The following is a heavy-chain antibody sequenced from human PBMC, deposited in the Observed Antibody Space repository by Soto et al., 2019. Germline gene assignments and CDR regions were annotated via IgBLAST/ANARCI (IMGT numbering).Heavy chain of an antibody. Sequence: SETLSLTCAVSGGSISSSNWWSWFRQPPGKGLEWIGEIYHSGSTNYNPSLKSRVTISVDKSKNQFSLKLSSVTAADTAVYYCARVEGYCSSTSCSRRFDYWGQGTLVTVSS. J-gene: IGHJ4*02. D-gene: IGHD2-2*01. CDR2: IYHSGST. CDR1: GGSISSSNW. V-gene: IGHV4-4*02. CDR3: ARVEGYCSSTSCSRRFDY.